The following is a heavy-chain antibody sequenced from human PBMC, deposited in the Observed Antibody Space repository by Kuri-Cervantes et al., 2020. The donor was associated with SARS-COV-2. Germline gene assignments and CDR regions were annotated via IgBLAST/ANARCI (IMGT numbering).Heavy chain of an antibody. CDR1: GFTFSSYS. CDR3: AKRLDTAMPLGAFDI. D-gene: IGHD5-18*01. J-gene: IGHJ3*02. V-gene: IGHV3-21*04. CDR2: ISSSSYI. Sequence: GGSLRLSCAASGFTFSSYSMNWVRQAPGKGLEWVSSISSSSYIYYADSVKGRFTISRDNSKNTLYLQMNSLRAEDTAVYYCAKRLDTAMPLGAFDIWGQGTMVTVSS.